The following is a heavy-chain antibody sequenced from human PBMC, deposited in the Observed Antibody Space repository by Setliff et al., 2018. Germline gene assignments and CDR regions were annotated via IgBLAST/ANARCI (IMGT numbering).Heavy chain of an antibody. V-gene: IGHV3-21*01. Sequence: ETLSLTCTVSGGSISSSIYYWGWVRQAPGKGLEWVSSISSSSSYIYYADSVKGRFTISRDDAKNTLYLQMNGLRAEDTAVYYCARDNWGPEYWGQGTLVTVSS. J-gene: IGHJ4*02. CDR2: ISSSSSYI. CDR1: GGSISSSIYY. CDR3: ARDNWGPEY. D-gene: IGHD7-27*01.